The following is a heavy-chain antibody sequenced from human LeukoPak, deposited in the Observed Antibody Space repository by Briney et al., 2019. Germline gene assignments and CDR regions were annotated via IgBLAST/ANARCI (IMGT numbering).Heavy chain of an antibody. J-gene: IGHJ4*02. D-gene: IGHD6-6*01. CDR2: ISSSNSYI. CDR3: AKDSSIRTSGTFDS. CDR1: GISFTSYS. V-gene: IGHV3-21*04. Sequence: GGSLRLSCAASGISFTSYSMNWVRQAPGKGLEWVSSISSSNSYIYYADSVKGRFTISRDNAKKALYLQMNSLRPEDTALYYCAKDSSIRTSGTFDSWGQGTLVTVSS.